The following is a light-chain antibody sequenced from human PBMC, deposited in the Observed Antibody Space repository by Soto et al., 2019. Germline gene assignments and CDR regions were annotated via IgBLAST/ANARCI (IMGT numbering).Light chain of an antibody. CDR2: GAS. Sequence: EIVIMQSPATLSVSPGERSTLSCGAIQSVSSNLAWYQHKPGQDPRLLIYGASTRATGIQARFSGSGSGTEFTLTISSLQSEDFAVYYCQHCQPYGDSPPLTFGGGTKVDIK. CDR1: QSVSSN. CDR3: QHCQPYGDSPPLT. V-gene: IGKV3-15*01. J-gene: IGKJ4*01.